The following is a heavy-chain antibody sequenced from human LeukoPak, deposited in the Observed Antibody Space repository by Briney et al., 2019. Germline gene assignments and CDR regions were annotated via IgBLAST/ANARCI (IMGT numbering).Heavy chain of an antibody. CDR2: ISGSGGST. D-gene: IGHD3-22*01. J-gene: IGHJ4*02. CDR1: GFTFSSYA. Sequence: PGGSLRLSCAASGFTFSSYAMSWVRQAPGKGLEWVSAISGSGGSTYYADSVKGRFTISRDNSKNTLCLQMNSLRAEDTAVYYCAKSPDITMIVVVYYWGQGTLVTVSS. V-gene: IGHV3-23*01. CDR3: AKSPDITMIVVVYY.